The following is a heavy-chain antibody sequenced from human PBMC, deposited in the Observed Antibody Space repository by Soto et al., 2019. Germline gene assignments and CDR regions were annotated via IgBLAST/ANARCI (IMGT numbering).Heavy chain of an antibody. J-gene: IGHJ6*02. Sequence: PGGSLRLSCAASGFTFSSYGMHWVRQAPGKGLEWVAVIWYDGSSKYYADSVKGRFTISRDNSKNTLYLQMNSLRAEDTAVYYCARGGYCTNGVCSENYYYYGMDVWGQGTTVTVSS. CDR2: IWYDGSSK. D-gene: IGHD2-8*01. CDR1: GFTFSSYG. CDR3: ARGGYCTNGVCSENYYYYGMDV. V-gene: IGHV3-33*01.